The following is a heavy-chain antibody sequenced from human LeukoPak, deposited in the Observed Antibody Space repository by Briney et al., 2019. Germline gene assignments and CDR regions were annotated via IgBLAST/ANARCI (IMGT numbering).Heavy chain of an antibody. CDR2: ISYDGSNK. CDR3: ARGAYSGSVLGY. V-gene: IGHV3-30*03. D-gene: IGHD1-26*01. Sequence: GGSLRLSCAASGFTFSSYGMHWVRRAPGKGLEWVAVISYDGSNKYYADSVKGRFTISRDNSKNTLYLQMNSLRAEDTAVYYCARGAYSGSVLGYWGQGTLVTVSS. J-gene: IGHJ4*02. CDR1: GFTFSSYG.